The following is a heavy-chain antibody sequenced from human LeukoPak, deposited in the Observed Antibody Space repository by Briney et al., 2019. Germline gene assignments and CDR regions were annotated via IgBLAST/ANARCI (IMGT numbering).Heavy chain of an antibody. CDR2: IYWDDDK. CDR1: GFSLSTSGVG. V-gene: IGHV2-5*02. CDR3: AHSGGSYTVDAFDI. D-gene: IGHD1-26*01. Sequence: SGPTLVNPTPTLTLTCTFSGFSLSTSGVGVGSIRQPPGKALEWLALIYWDDDKRYSPSLKSRLTITTDTSKNQVVLTLTNMDPVDTATYYCAHSGGSYTVDAFDIWGQGTMVTLSS. J-gene: IGHJ3*02.